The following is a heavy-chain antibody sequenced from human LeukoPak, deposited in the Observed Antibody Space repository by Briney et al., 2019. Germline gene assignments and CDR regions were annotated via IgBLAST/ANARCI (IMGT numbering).Heavy chain of an antibody. J-gene: IGHJ4*02. V-gene: IGHV1-46*01. CDR1: GYTFITND. CDR2: INPSGGST. Sequence: ASVKVPCKTSGYTFITNDINWVRQATGQGLEWMGIINPSGGSTSYAQKFQGRVTMTRDMSTSTVYMELSSLRSEDTAVYYCARDSGASMVRGVINYWGQGTLVTVSS. D-gene: IGHD3-10*01. CDR3: ARDSGASMVRGVINY.